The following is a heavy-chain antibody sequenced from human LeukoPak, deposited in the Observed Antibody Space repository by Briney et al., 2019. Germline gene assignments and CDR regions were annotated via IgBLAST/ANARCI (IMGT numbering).Heavy chain of an antibody. CDR1: GFTFSSYG. D-gene: IGHD3-10*01. J-gene: IGHJ4*02. CDR3: ARDLHHYYGSGSYYNAFGY. Sequence: GGSLRLSCAASGFTFSSYGMHWVRQAPGKGLEWVAVIWYDGSNKYYADSVKGRFTISGDNSKNTLYLQMNSLRAEDTAVYYCARDLHHYYGSGSYYNAFGYWGQGTLVTVSS. V-gene: IGHV3-33*01. CDR2: IWYDGSNK.